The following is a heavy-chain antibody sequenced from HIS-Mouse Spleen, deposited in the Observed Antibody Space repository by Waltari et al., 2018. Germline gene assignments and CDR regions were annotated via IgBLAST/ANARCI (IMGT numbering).Heavy chain of an antibody. CDR2: IDWDDDK. Sequence: QVTLRESGPALVKPTQTLTLTCTFSGFSLSTSGLCESWIRQPPGKALEWLARIDWDDDKYYSTSLKTRLTISRDTSKNQVVLTMTNMDPLDTATYYCARIAEGYTSGWYAFDYWGQGTLVTISS. J-gene: IGHJ4*02. CDR3: ARIAEGYTSGWYAFDY. D-gene: IGHD6-19*01. V-gene: IGHV2-70*15. CDR1: GFSLSTSGLC.